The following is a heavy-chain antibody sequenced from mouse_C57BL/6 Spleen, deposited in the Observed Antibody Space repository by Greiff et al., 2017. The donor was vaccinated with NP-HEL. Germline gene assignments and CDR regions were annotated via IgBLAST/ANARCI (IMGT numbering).Heavy chain of an antibody. CDR1: GFTFSSYA. J-gene: IGHJ4*01. V-gene: IGHV5-9-1*02. D-gene: IGHD2-3*01. Sequence: EVHLVESGEGLVKPGGSLKLSCAASGFTFSSYAMSWVRQTPEKRLEWVAYISSGGDYIYYADTVKGRFTISRDNARNTLYLQMSSLKSEDTAMYYCTREGDGYSYYYAMDYWGQGTSVTVSS. CDR2: ISSGGDYI. CDR3: TREGDGYSYYYAMDY.